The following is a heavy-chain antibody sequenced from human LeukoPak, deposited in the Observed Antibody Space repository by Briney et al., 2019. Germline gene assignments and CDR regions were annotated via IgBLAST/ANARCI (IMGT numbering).Heavy chain of an antibody. V-gene: IGHV1-2*02. CDR2: INPNSGGT. CDR3: ARDRLHPPDWFDP. CDR1: GYTLTGYY. J-gene: IGHJ5*02. Sequence: ASVKVSCKASGYTLTGYYMHWVRQAPGQGLEWMGWINPNSGGTNYAQKFQGRVTMTRDTSISTAYMELSRLRSDDTAVYYCARDRLHPPDWFDPWGQGTLVTVSS.